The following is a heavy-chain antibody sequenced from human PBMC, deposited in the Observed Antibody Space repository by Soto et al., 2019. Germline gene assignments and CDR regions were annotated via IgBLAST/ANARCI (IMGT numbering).Heavy chain of an antibody. D-gene: IGHD3-3*01. V-gene: IGHV4-31*03. J-gene: IGHJ6*02. Sequence: SETLSLTCTVSGGSISSGGYYWSWIRQHPGKGLEWIGYIYYSGSTYYNPSLKSRVTISVDTSKNQFSLKLSSVTAADTAVYYCARSMGITIFGVVIIGGYGMDVWGQGTTVTVSS. CDR3: ARSMGITIFGVVIIGGYGMDV. CDR1: GGSISSGGYY. CDR2: IYYSGST.